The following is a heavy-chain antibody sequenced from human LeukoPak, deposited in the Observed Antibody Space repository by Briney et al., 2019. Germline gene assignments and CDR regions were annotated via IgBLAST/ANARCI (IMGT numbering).Heavy chain of an antibody. J-gene: IGHJ4*02. V-gene: IGHV1-3*01. CDR1: GYTFTSYA. CDR2: INAGNGNT. CDR3: ARASSGWRKTFDY. D-gene: IGHD6-19*01. Sequence: APVKVSCKASGYTFTSYAMHWVRQAPGQRLEWMGWINAGNGNTKYSQKFQGRVTITRDTSASTAYMELSSLRSEDTAVYYCARASSGWRKTFDYWGQGTLVTVSS.